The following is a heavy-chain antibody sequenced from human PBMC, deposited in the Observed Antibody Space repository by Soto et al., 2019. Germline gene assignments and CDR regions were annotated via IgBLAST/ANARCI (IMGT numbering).Heavy chain of an antibody. CDR3: AKDPGYCTNGVCFFDY. D-gene: IGHD2-8*01. CDR1: GFTFSSYA. CDR2: ISVSGGST. Sequence: PGGSLRLSCAASGFTFSSYAMSWVRQAPGKGLEWVSAISVSGGSTYYADSVEGRFTISRDNSKNTLYLQMNSLRAEDTAVYYCAKDPGYCTNGVCFFDYWGQGTLVTVSS. V-gene: IGHV3-23*01. J-gene: IGHJ4*02.